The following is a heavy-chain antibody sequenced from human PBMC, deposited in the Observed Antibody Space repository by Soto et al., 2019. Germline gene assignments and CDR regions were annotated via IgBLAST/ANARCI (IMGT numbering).Heavy chain of an antibody. D-gene: IGHD2-15*01. CDR2: INAGNGNT. Sequence: ASVKVSCKASGYTFTSYAMHWVRQAPGQRLEWMGWINAGNGNTKYSQKFQGRVTITRDTSASTAYMELSSLRSEDTAVYYCARADIVVVVAANDYWCQGTLVTV. CDR1: GYTFTSYA. CDR3: ARADIVVVVAANDY. J-gene: IGHJ4*02. V-gene: IGHV1-3*01.